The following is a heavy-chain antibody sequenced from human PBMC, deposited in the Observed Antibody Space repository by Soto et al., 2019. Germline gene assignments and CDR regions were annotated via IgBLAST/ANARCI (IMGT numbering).Heavy chain of an antibody. CDR2: ISYDGSNK. D-gene: IGHD1-26*01. V-gene: IGHV3-30-3*01. J-gene: IGHJ3*02. CDR1: GFTFSSYA. Sequence: GGSLRLSCAASGFTFSSYAMHWVRQAPGKGLEWVAVISYDGSNKYYADSVKGRFTISRDNSKNTLYLQMNSLRAEDTAVYYCARDTIRGSYYPLHAFDIWGQGTMVTVSS. CDR3: ARDTIRGSYYPLHAFDI.